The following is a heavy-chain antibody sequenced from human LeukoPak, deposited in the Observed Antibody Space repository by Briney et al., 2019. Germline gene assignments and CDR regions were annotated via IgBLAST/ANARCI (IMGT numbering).Heavy chain of an antibody. CDR1: GGSISSSSYY. V-gene: IGHV4-39*07. CDR3: ASYYGSGSSKSPRYYYYYYMDV. D-gene: IGHD3-10*01. Sequence: SSETLSLTCTVSGGSISSSSYYWGWIRQPPGKGLEWIGSIYYSGSTYYNPSLKSRVTISVDTSKNQFSLKLSSVTAADAAVYYCASYYGSGSSKSPRYYYYYYMDVWGKGTTVTVSS. J-gene: IGHJ6*03. CDR2: IYYSGST.